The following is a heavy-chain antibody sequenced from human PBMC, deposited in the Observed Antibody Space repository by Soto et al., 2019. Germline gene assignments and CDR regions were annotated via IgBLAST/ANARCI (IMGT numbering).Heavy chain of an antibody. J-gene: IGHJ4*02. CDR1: GGSISSGGYY. Sequence: QVQLQESGPGLVKPSQTLSLTCTVSGGSISSGGYYWSWIRQHPGKGLEWIGYIYYSGSTYYNPSLQRRVTISVDTSKNQFSLKLSSVTAADTAVYYCARVMVRGVIATFDYWGQGTLVTVSS. CDR2: IYYSGST. D-gene: IGHD3-10*01. V-gene: IGHV4-31*03. CDR3: ARVMVRGVIATFDY.